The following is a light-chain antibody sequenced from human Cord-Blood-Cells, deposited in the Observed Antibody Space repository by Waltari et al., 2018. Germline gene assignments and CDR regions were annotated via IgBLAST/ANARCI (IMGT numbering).Light chain of an antibody. CDR1: QDISNY. V-gene: IGKV1-33*01. CDR2: DAS. J-gene: IGKJ5*01. CDR3: QQYDNLLIT. Sequence: DLKMTHYPSSRSASVGDRVTITCQASQDISNYLNWYQQKPGKAHTLLIYDASNLETGVPSRFSGSGSGTDFTFTISSLQPEDIATYYCQQYDNLLITFGQGTRLEIK.